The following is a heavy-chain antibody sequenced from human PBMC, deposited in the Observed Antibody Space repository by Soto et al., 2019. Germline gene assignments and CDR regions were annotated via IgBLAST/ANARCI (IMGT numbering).Heavy chain of an antibody. D-gene: IGHD3-10*01. CDR3: ARDRITMVRGVKARTNARPPSWFDP. J-gene: IGHJ5*02. V-gene: IGHV1-2*04. CDR1: GYTFTGYY. Sequence: QVQLVQSGAEVKKPGASVKVSCKASGYTFTGYYMHWVRQAPGQGLEWMGWINPNSGGTNYAQKFQGWVTMTRDTSISTAYMELSRLRSDDTAVYSCARDRITMVRGVKARTNARPPSWFDPWGQGTLVTVSS. CDR2: INPNSGGT.